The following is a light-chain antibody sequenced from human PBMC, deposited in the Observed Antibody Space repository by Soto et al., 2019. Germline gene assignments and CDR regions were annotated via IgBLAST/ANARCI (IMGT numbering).Light chain of an antibody. CDR1: QPVLSRSNNKNY. J-gene: IGKJ1*01. CDR2: WAS. Sequence: DIVMTQSPDSLAGSLGERATINCKSSQPVLSRSNNKNYLSWYQQKPGQPPKLRISWASTWESGVPDRFSGSGSGLDFTLTIRTLQAEDVAVYDCPQYDRSPWSFGQGTKVEIQ. V-gene: IGKV4-1*01. CDR3: PQYDRSPWS.